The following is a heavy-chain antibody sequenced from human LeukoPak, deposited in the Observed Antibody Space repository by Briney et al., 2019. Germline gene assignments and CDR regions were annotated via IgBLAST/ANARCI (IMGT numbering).Heavy chain of an antibody. D-gene: IGHD1-26*01. V-gene: IGHV3-33*01. Sequence: GGSLRLSCAASGFTFSSFGTHWVRQAPGKGLEWVAVIWYDASNKYYVDSVKGRFTISRDNSKNTLYLQMNSLKAEDAAVYYCARVLSGSYDNYFDYWGQGTLVTVSS. CDR1: GFTFSSFG. J-gene: IGHJ4*02. CDR3: ARVLSGSYDNYFDY. CDR2: IWYDASNK.